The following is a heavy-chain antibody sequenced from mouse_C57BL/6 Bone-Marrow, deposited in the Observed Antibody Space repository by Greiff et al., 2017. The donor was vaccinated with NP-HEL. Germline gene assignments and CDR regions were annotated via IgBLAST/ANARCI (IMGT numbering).Heavy chain of an antibody. V-gene: IGHV1-69*01. D-gene: IGHD2-1*01. CDR1: GYTFTSYW. CDR2: IDPSDSYT. J-gene: IGHJ2*01. Sequence: QVQLQQSGAELVMPGASVKLSCKASGYTFTSYWMHWVKQRPGQGLEWIGEIDPSDSYTNYNQKFKGKSTLTVDKSSSTAYMQLSSLTSEDSAVYYCASSMANWGQGTTLTVSS. CDR3: ASSMAN.